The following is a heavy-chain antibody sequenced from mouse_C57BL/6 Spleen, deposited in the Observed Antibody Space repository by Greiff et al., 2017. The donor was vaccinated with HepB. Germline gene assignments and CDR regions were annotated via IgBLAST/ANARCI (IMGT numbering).Heavy chain of an antibody. CDR3: ARANYGNHWYFDV. V-gene: IGHV1-55*01. CDR1: GYTFTSYW. Sequence: VQLQQPGAELVKPGASVKMSCKASGYTFTSYWITWVKQRPGQGLEWIGDIYPGSGSTNYNEKFKSKATLTVDTSSSTAYMQLSSLTSEDSAVYYCARANYGNHWYFDVWGTGTTVTVSS. J-gene: IGHJ1*03. D-gene: IGHD2-1*01. CDR2: IYPGSGST.